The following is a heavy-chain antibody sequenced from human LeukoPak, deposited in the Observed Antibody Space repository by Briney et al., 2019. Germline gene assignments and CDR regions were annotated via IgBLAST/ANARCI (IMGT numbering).Heavy chain of an antibody. CDR3: ARGGSSGYYNHFDY. D-gene: IGHD3-22*01. CDR1: GFTFSSYA. J-gene: IGHJ4*02. CDR2: ISGSGGST. V-gene: IGHV3-23*01. Sequence: PRGSLRLSCAASGFTFSSYAMSWVRQAPGKGLEWVSTISGSGGSTYYADSVKGRFTISRDNSKNTQYLQMNSLGAEDTAVYYCARGGSSGYYNHFDYWGQGTLVTVSS.